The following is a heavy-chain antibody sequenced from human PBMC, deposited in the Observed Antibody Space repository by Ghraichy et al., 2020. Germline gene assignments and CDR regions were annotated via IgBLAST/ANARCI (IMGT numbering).Heavy chain of an antibody. Sequence: ASVKVSCKASGYTFTSYGISWVRQAPGQGLEWMGWISTYSGNTNYAQSLQGRVTMTTDTSTTTAYMELRSLRSDDTAVYYCARWFRDYGEYFDYWGQGTLVTVSS. CDR1: GYTFTSYG. CDR2: ISTYSGNT. J-gene: IGHJ4*02. V-gene: IGHV1-18*01. CDR3: ARWFRDYGEYFDY. D-gene: IGHD4-17*01.